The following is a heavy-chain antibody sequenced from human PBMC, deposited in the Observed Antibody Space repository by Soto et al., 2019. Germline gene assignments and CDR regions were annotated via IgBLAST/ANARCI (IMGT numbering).Heavy chain of an antibody. V-gene: IGHV1-18*01. D-gene: IGHD2-2*01. Sequence: QVQVMQSGAEVKKPGASVKVSCKASGYTFTSYGISWVRQAPGQGLEWMGWISTYNGNTNYAQKLQGRVTMTTDTSTSTAYMELRSLRSDDTAVYYCGRDLYQSVFYSGMDVWGQGTTVTVSS. J-gene: IGHJ6*02. CDR2: ISTYNGNT. CDR1: GYTFTSYG. CDR3: GRDLYQSVFYSGMDV.